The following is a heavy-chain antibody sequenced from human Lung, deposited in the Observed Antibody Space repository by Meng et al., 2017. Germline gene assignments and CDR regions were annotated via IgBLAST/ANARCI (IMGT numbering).Heavy chain of an antibody. D-gene: IGHD3-10*01. CDR3: TSGGYLDY. J-gene: IGHJ4*02. V-gene: IGHV7-4-1*02. Sequence: VLLVPSGSELKKPGAPVKVCCNASGYTFTNYGRNWVRQAPGQGLEWMGWINTNTGNPTYVPGFTGRFVFSLDTSVSTAYLQINSLKAEDTAVYYCTSGGYLDYWGQGTLVTVSS. CDR2: INTNTGNP. CDR1: GYTFTNYG.